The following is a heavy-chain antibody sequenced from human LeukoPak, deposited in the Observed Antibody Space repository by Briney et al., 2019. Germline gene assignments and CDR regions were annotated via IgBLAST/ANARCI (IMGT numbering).Heavy chain of an antibody. CDR2: ISGSGGST. D-gene: IGHD1-26*01. J-gene: IGHJ4*02. V-gene: IGHV3-23*01. Sequence: GGSLRLSCAASGFTFSSYAMSWVRQAPGKGLEWVSAISGSGGSTYYADSVEGRFTISRDNSKSTLLLQLNSLRADNTAVYYCALRSYTGERDYWGQGTLVTVSS. CDR3: ALRSYTGERDY. CDR1: GFTFSSYA.